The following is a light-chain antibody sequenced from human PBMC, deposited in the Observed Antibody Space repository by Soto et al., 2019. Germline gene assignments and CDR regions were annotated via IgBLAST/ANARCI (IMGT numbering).Light chain of an antibody. CDR3: QQYDRYPLT. CDR2: GAS. V-gene: IGKV1-5*01. J-gene: IGKJ4*01. Sequence: IQMTQAPSTWCAPEGDRVTISCLASQSVSNWLAWYQQKPGKAPNLLIYGASCLESGAPSGFSGSGAGTEFTLTISSLQPDDFATYYCQQYDRYPLTFGGGTKVDI. CDR1: QSVSNW.